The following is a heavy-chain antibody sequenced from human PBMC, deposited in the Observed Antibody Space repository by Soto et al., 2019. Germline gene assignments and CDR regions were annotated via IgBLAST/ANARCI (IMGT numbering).Heavy chain of an antibody. Sequence: EVELVESGGGLVKPGGSLTLSCAASGFSFKNAWMNWVRQAPGKGLEWVGRIKNKNAGGTTDDAAFVKGRFTISRDASENTLDLHMNGLKTEDTGVYFCTGLWFGEIYNYWGQGSLVTVSS. D-gene: IGHD3-10*01. CDR3: TGLWFGEIYNY. V-gene: IGHV3-15*07. CDR2: IKNKNAGGTT. J-gene: IGHJ4*01. CDR1: GFSFKNAW.